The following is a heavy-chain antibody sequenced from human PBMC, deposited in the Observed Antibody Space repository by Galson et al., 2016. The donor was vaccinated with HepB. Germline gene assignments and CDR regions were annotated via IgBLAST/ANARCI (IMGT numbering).Heavy chain of an antibody. J-gene: IGHJ3*02. CDR3: ARGVELDTIDAFDI. Sequence: ETLSLTCAVYGGSLSGHYWTWIRQPPGKGLEWIGEINHRGTTNYNPSLNSRVTISLGTSNNQFSLRLTSVTAADTAVYYCARGVELDTIDAFDIWGQGTMVTVSS. CDR1: GGSLSGHY. CDR2: INHRGTT. D-gene: IGHD3/OR15-3a*01. V-gene: IGHV4-34*01.